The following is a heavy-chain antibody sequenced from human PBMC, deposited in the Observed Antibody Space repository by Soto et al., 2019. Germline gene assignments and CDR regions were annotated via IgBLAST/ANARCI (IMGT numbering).Heavy chain of an antibody. CDR1: GFTFSSYS. CDR2: ISSSSSYI. Sequence: GGSLRLSCAASGFTFSSYSMNWVRQAPGKGLEWVSSISSSSSYIYYADSVKGRFTISRDNAKNSLYLQMNSLRAEDTAVYYCARVPLVVPAAPDYWGQGTLVTVSS. CDR3: ARVPLVVPAAPDY. J-gene: IGHJ4*02. V-gene: IGHV3-21*01. D-gene: IGHD2-2*01.